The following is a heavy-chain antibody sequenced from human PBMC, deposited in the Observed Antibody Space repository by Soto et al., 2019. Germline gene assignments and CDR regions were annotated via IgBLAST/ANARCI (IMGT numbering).Heavy chain of an antibody. CDR3: AKEKYSSSWNFDY. CDR2: ISYDGSNK. V-gene: IGHV3-30*18. J-gene: IGHJ4*02. CDR1: GFTFSSYG. Sequence: GGSLRLSCAASGFTFSSYGMHWVRQAPGKGLEWVAVISYDGSNKYYADSVKGRFTISRDNSKNTLYLQMNSLRAEDTAVYYCAKEKYSSSWNFDYWGQGTLVTVSS. D-gene: IGHD6-13*01.